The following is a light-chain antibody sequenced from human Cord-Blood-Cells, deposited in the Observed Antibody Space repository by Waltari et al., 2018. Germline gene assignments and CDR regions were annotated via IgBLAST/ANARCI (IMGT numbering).Light chain of an antibody. J-gene: IGLJ3*02. CDR3: QSYDSSLSKV. V-gene: IGLV1-40*01. CDR1: SSNTGAGYD. Sequence: QSVLTQPPSVSGAPGQWVTISCTGSSSNTGAGYDVHWYQQLPGTAPKLLIYGNSNRPSGVPDRFSGSKSGTSASLAITGLQAEDEADYYCQSYDSSLSKVFGGGTKLTVL. CDR2: GNS.